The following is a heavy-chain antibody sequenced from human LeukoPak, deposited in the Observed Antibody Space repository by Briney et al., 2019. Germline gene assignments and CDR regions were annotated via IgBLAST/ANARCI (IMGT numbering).Heavy chain of an antibody. CDR3: AGDADTINWFFF. J-gene: IGHJ5*01. Sequence: KPSETLSLTCTVSGGSISSSTYYWGWIRQPPGKGLEWIGSIYYSGSTYYNPSLKSRVTISVDMSKSQFSLKLTSVTAADTAVYYCAGDADTINWFFFWGQGTLVTVSS. CDR2: IYYSGST. D-gene: IGHD2-2*01. CDR1: GGSISSSTYY. V-gene: IGHV4-39*07.